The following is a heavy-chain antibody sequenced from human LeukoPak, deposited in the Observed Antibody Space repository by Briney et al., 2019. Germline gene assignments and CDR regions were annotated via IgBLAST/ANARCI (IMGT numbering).Heavy chain of an antibody. J-gene: IGHJ3*02. Sequence: GGSLRLSCAASGFTVSRNYMNWVRQAPGKGLEWVSLLSSTGNTSYADSVKGRFTISRHNYKNTLYLQVNILRPEDKAMYYCSRWRPIDAFDIWGQGTMVIVSS. CDR2: LSSTGNT. CDR3: SRWRPIDAFDI. V-gene: IGHV3-53*04. CDR1: GFTVSRNY. D-gene: IGHD3-3*01.